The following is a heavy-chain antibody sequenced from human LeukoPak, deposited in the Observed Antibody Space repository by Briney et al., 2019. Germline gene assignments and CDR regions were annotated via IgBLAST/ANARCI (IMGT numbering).Heavy chain of an antibody. Sequence: GGSLRLSCAASGFTFSSYAMSWVRQAPGKGLEWVSAISGSGGSRYYADSVKGRFTISRDNSKNTLYLQMNSLRAEDTAVYYCAKATTYYDILTGYWYYFDYWGQGTLVTVSS. J-gene: IGHJ4*02. D-gene: IGHD3-9*01. CDR2: ISGSGGSR. CDR1: GFTFSSYA. V-gene: IGHV3-23*01. CDR3: AKATTYYDILTGYWYYFDY.